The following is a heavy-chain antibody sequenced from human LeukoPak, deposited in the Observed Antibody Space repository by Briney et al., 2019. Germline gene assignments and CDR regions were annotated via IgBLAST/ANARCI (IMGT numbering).Heavy chain of an antibody. D-gene: IGHD3-10*01. Sequence: GGSLRLSCAASGFPFSGYSLTWVRQAPGKGLEWISYISSSNTIYYADSVKGRFTISRDNAKNSLYLQMNSLTADDTAVYYCARLGRFLRVDYFDYWGQGSLVTVSS. CDR2: ISSSNTI. CDR3: ARLGRFLRVDYFDY. J-gene: IGHJ4*02. CDR1: GFPFSGYS. V-gene: IGHV3-48*01.